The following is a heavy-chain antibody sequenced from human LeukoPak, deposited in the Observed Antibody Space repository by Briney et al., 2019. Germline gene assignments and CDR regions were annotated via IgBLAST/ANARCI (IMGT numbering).Heavy chain of an antibody. Sequence: GESLKISCKGSGYSFTSYWIGWVRQMPGKGLEWMGIIYPGDSDTRYSPSFQGQVTISADKSISTAYLQWSSLKASDTAMYYCARADGSGSYTDAFDIWGQGTMVTVSS. D-gene: IGHD3-10*01. V-gene: IGHV5-51*01. CDR1: GYSFTSYW. J-gene: IGHJ3*02. CDR2: IYPGDSDT. CDR3: ARADGSGSYTDAFDI.